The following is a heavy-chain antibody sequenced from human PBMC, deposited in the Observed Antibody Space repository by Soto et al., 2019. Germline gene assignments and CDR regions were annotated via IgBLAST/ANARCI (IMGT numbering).Heavy chain of an antibody. J-gene: IGHJ6*02. Sequence: ASVNVSCKASGYTFTSYEINWVRQATGQGLEWMGWMNHNSGNTGYAQKFQGRVTMTRNTSISTAYIELSSLRSGDTAVYYCARGVGAFIAARLNSAYYYYGMDVWGQGTTVTVSS. V-gene: IGHV1-8*01. CDR1: GYTFTSYE. CDR2: MNHNSGNT. CDR3: ARGVGAFIAARLNSAYYYYGMDV. D-gene: IGHD6-6*01.